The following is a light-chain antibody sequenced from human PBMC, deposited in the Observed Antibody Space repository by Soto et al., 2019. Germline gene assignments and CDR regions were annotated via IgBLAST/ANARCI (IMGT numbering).Light chain of an antibody. CDR3: QQTSSTPT. Sequence: DIQLTQSPSSLSASVGDRVTITCRASQSIRSYLNWYQQKPGKAPKLLIYAASSLQTGVSSRFSGSGSGTDSTLTISNLQPEDFATYYCQQTSSTPTFGGGTKVDI. CDR2: AAS. V-gene: IGKV1-39*01. CDR1: QSIRSY. J-gene: IGKJ4*01.